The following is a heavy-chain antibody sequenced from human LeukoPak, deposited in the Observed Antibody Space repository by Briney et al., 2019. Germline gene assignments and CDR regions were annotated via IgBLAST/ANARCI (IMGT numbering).Heavy chain of an antibody. CDR2: IYSGGST. V-gene: IGHV3-53*01. J-gene: IGHJ4*02. CDR1: GFIVSSNY. D-gene: IGHD3-10*01. CDR3: ASSSNYYNFDY. Sequence: GGSLRLSCAASGFIVSSNYMSWVRQAPGKGLEWVSVIYSGGSTYYADSVKCRFTISRDNSKNTLYLQINSLRAEDTAVYYCASSSNYYNFDYWGQVTLVTVSS.